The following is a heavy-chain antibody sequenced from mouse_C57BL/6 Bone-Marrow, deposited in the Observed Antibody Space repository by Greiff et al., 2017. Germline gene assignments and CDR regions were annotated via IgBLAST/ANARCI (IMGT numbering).Heavy chain of an antibody. J-gene: IGHJ1*03. Sequence: VQLQQPGAELVRPGTSVKLSCKASGYTFTSYWMHWVKQRPGQGLEWIGVIDPSDSYTNYNQKFKGKATLTVDTSSSTAYMQLSCLTSEDAAVYYCAREGWYFDVWGTGTTVTVSS. CDR2: IDPSDSYT. CDR1: GYTFTSYW. CDR3: AREGWYFDV. V-gene: IGHV1-59*01.